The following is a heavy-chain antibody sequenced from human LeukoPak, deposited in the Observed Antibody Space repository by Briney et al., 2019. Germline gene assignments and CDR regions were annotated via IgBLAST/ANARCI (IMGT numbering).Heavy chain of an antibody. CDR3: ASGSGAAAGTE. V-gene: IGHV3-21*01. J-gene: IGHJ4*02. Sequence: GGSLRLSCAASGFTFSSYSMNWVRQAPGKGLEWVSSISSSSSYIYYADSVKGRFTISRDNAKSSLYLQMNSLRAEDTAVYYCASGSGAAAGTEWGQGTLVTVSS. CDR1: GFTFSSYS. D-gene: IGHD6-13*01. CDR2: ISSSSSYI.